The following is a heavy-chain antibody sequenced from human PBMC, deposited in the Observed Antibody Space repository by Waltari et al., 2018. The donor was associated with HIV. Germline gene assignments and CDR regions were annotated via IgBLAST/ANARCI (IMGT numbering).Heavy chain of an antibody. Sequence: LVESGGSPVQSGESLRLSCRATGFTFGSPWMPGEGQRPGKGLVWVSRIDGDGGVTKYADAVKGRFTISRDNAKNTLFLDMKNLRVEDSGIYHCVKDVTVKLYGVYYSGLDVWGLGTTVTV. D-gene: IGHD2-8*01. J-gene: IGHJ6*02. CDR3: VKDVTVKLYGVYYSGLDV. CDR2: IDGDGGVT. V-gene: IGHV3-74*03. CDR1: GFTFGSPW.